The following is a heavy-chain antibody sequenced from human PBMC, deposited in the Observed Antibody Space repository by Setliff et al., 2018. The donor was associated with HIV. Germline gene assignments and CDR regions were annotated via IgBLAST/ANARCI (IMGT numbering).Heavy chain of an antibody. J-gene: IGHJ4*02. CDR1: GGSISRDSFY. Sequence: PSETLSLTCTVSGGSISRDSFYWGWFRQPPGEGLEWIGSIYYSGTTYYAPSLETRLTISVDTSTNQFSLKLTSVTAADTAVYYCARQFWMLTTLYFDSLGPGTLVTVSS. CDR3: ARQFWMLTTLYFDS. V-gene: IGHV4-39*01. CDR2: IYYSGTT. D-gene: IGHD3-16*01.